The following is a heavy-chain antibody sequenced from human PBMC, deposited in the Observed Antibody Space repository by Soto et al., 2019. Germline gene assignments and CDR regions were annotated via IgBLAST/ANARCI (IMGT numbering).Heavy chain of an antibody. D-gene: IGHD2-2*01. CDR1: GYTFTSYG. CDR2: ISAYNGNT. V-gene: IGHV1-18*01. Sequence: ASVKVSCKASGYTFTSYGISWVRQAPGQGLEWMGWISAYNGNTNYAQKLQGRVTMTTDTSTSTAYMELRSLRSDDTAVYYCARGGYCSSTSCYGYYYYGMDVWGQGTTVTVSS. CDR3: ARGGYCSSTSCYGYYYYGMDV. J-gene: IGHJ6*02.